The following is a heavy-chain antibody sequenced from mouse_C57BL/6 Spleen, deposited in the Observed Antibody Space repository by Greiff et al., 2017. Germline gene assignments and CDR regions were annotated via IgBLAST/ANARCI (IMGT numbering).Heavy chain of an antibody. Sequence: DVMLVESGGGLVKPGGSLKLSCAASGFTFSSYTMSWVRQTPEKRLEWVATISGGGGNTYYPDSVKGRFTISRDNAKNTLYLQMSSLRSEDTALYYCARDYGNDWYFDVWGTGTTVTVSS. V-gene: IGHV5-9*01. J-gene: IGHJ1*03. D-gene: IGHD2-1*01. CDR1: GFTFSSYT. CDR3: ARDYGNDWYFDV. CDR2: ISGGGGNT.